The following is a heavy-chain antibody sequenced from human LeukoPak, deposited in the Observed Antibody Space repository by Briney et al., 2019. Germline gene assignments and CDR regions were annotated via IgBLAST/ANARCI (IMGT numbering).Heavy chain of an antibody. D-gene: IGHD3-3*01. V-gene: IGHV3-48*01. CDR1: GFTFSSYS. Sequence: GGSLRLSCAASGFTFSSYSLNWVRQAPGKGLEWVSYISPSSSSMYYADSAKGRFTISRDNARNSLYLQMNSLSTEDTALYYCARDAASGNNWFDPWGQGTLVTVSS. J-gene: IGHJ5*02. CDR2: ISPSSSSM. CDR3: ARDAASGNNWFDP.